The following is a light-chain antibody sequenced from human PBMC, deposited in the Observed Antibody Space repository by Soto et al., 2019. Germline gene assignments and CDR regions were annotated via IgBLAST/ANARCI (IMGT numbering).Light chain of an antibody. CDR3: QQSYSTPPIT. V-gene: IGKV1-39*01. J-gene: IGKJ5*01. CDR2: DAS. Sequence: DIQMTQSPSSLSASVGDRVTITCRASQSISSYLNWYQQKPGKAPQLLIYDASSLQSGVPSRFSGSGSGTDFTLTISSLQPEDFATYYCQQSYSTPPITFAQGTRLEIK. CDR1: QSISSY.